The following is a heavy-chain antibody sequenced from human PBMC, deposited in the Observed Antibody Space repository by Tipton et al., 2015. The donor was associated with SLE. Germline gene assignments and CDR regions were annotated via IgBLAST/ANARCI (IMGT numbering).Heavy chain of an antibody. Sequence: TLSLTCAVYGGSFSGYYWSWIRQPPGKGLEWIGEINHSGSTNYNPSLKSRVTISVDTSKNQFSLKLSSVTAADTAVYYCARGSSGSYGGAFDIWGQGTMVTVPS. D-gene: IGHD1-26*01. CDR2: INHSGST. V-gene: IGHV4-34*01. CDR3: ARGSSGSYGGAFDI. J-gene: IGHJ3*02. CDR1: GGSFSGYY.